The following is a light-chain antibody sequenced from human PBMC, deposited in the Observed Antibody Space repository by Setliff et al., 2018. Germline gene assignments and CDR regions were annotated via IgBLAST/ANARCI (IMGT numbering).Light chain of an antibody. CDR3: SSYAGSNNPDV. CDR2: EVS. V-gene: IGLV2-8*01. Sequence: QSALAQPPSASGSPGQSVTISCTGTSSDVGGYNYVSWHQQHPGKAPKLMIYEVSKRPSGVPDRFSGSKSGNTASLTVSGLQAEDEADYYCSSYAGSNNPDVFGTGTKVTVL. CDR1: SSDVGGYNY. J-gene: IGLJ1*01.